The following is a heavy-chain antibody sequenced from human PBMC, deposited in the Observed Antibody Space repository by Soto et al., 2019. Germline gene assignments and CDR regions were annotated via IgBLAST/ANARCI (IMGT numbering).Heavy chain of an antibody. Sequence: EVQLLESGGGLVQPGGSLRLSCEASGLTFSSYAMSWVRQAPGKGLEWVSAISGSGGSTYYADSVKGRFTISRDNSENPLYLEMAGLRAEDTAVYYCAKGGEQWLVLDYWGQGSLVTVSS. CDR2: ISGSGGST. CDR1: GLTFSSYA. D-gene: IGHD6-19*01. J-gene: IGHJ4*02. V-gene: IGHV3-23*01. CDR3: AKGGEQWLVLDY.